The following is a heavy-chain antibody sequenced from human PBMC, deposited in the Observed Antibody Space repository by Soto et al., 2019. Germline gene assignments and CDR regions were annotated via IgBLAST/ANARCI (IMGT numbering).Heavy chain of an antibody. CDR3: ARDVAAADY. V-gene: IGHV1-3*05. CDR1: GYTFTSYA. Sequence: QVQIVQSGAEEKXPGASXXXXXXASGYTFTSYAMHWVRQAPGQRLEWMGWINAGNGNTKYSQKFQGRVTITRDTSASTAYMELSSLRSEDTAVYYCARDVAAADYWGQGTLVTVSS. J-gene: IGHJ4*02. CDR2: INAGNGNT. D-gene: IGHD6-13*01.